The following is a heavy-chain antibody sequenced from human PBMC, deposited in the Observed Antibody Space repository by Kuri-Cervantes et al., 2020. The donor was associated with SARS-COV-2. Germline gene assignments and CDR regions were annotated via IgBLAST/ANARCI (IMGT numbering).Heavy chain of an antibody. D-gene: IGHD3-10*01. CDR1: GFTFSDYY. Sequence: GESLKISCAASGFTFSDYYMSWIRQAPGKGLEWVSVIYSGGSTYYADSVKGRFTISRDNSKNTLYLQMNSLRAEDTAVYYCARDLGPSGFDYWGQGTLVTVSS. V-gene: IGHV3-66*02. CDR3: ARDLGPSGFDY. J-gene: IGHJ4*02. CDR2: IYSGGST.